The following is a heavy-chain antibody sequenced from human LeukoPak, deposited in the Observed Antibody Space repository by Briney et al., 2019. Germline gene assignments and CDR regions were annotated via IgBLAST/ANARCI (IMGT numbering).Heavy chain of an antibody. Sequence: SETLSLTCTVSGGSISSYYWSWIRQPAGKGLEWIGRIYSTVSTNYNPSLESRVTMSVDTSKNQFSLRLRSVTAADTAVYYCARQIASAGTAGFDFWGQGALVTVSS. D-gene: IGHD6-13*01. CDR1: GGSISSYY. CDR2: IYSTVST. J-gene: IGHJ4*02. CDR3: ARQIASAGTAGFDF. V-gene: IGHV4-4*07.